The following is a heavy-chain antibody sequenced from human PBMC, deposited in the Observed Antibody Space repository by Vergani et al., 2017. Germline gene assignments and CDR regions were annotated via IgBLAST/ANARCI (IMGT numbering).Heavy chain of an antibody. Sequence: QVQVVQSGAEVKKSGASVKVSCKTSGYTFSNYYMHWVRQAPGQGLEWMGIIKPSGGHTNYAQKFQGRVTMTRYTSTSTVYMELSRLRSEDTAIYYCASGDYGILTGYRYWGQGPLVTAS. CDR2: IKPSGGHT. V-gene: IGHV1-46*03. CDR1: GYTFSNYY. CDR3: ASGDYGILTGYRY. J-gene: IGHJ4*02. D-gene: IGHD3-9*01.